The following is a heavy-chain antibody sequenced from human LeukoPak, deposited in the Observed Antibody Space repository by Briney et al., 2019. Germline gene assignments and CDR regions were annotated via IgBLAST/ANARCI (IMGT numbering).Heavy chain of an antibody. J-gene: IGHJ6*03. V-gene: IGHV4-34*01. CDR2: INHSGST. CDR1: SGSFSGYY. Sequence: TSETLSLTCAVYSGSFSGYYWSWIRQPPGKGLEWIGEINHSGSTNYNPSLKSRVTISVDTSKNQFSLKLSSVTAADTAVYYCARHRPGWDSSGWHYYYYYMDVWGKGTTVTISS. CDR3: ARHRPGWDSSGWHYYYYYMDV. D-gene: IGHD6-19*01.